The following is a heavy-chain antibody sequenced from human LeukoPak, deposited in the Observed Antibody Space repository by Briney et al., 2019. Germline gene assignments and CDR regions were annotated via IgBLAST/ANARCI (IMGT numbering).Heavy chain of an antibody. J-gene: IGHJ6*02. CDR2: ISGSGGST. Sequence: GGSLTLSCPASGFTFSSYAMSWVRQAPGKGLEWVSAISGSGGSTYYADSVKGRFTISRDNSKNTLYLQMNSLRAEDTAVYYCAKDSGRSGSYYGMDVWGQGTTVTVSS. CDR1: GFTFSSYA. CDR3: AKDSGRSGSYYGMDV. D-gene: IGHD3-10*01. V-gene: IGHV3-23*01.